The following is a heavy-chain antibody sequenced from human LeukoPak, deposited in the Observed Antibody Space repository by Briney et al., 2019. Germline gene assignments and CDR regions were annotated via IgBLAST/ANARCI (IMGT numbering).Heavy chain of an antibody. CDR3: AKTLTYYYDSSGYYILDY. V-gene: IGHV3-23*01. CDR2: ISGSGGST. D-gene: IGHD3-22*01. J-gene: IGHJ4*02. CDR1: GFTFSSYA. Sequence: PGGSLRLSCAASGFTFSSYAMSWVRQASGKGLEWVSAISGSGGSTYYADSVKGRFTISRDNSKNTLYLQMNSLRAEDTAVYYCAKTLTYYYDSSGYYILDYWGQGTLVTVSS.